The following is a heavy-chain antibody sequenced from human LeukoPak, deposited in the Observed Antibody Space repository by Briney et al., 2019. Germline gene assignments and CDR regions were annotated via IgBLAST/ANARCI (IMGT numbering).Heavy chain of an antibody. CDR2: ISAYNGNT. CDR3: ARLPYCSSTSCPNWFDH. CDR1: VYTFTRYG. V-gene: IGHV1-18*04. D-gene: IGHD2-2*01. J-gene: IGHJ5*02. Sequence: SSVNVSCKASVYTFTRYGFSLVRQAPGQGLEWMGWISAYNGNTNYVQKLQGRVTMTTDTSTSTAYVEMRSLRSDDTAVYYCARLPYCSSTSCPNWFDHWGQGTLVTVSS.